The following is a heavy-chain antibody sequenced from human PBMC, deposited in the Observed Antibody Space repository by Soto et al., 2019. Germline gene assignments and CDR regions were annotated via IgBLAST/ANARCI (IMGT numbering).Heavy chain of an antibody. CDR1: GGSISSYY. D-gene: IGHD3-3*01. V-gene: IGHV4-59*01. CDR3: ARVVPYDFWSGYYQKYYYYMDV. CDR2: IYYSGST. Sequence: SETLSLTCTVSGGSISSYYWSWIRQPPGKGLEWIGYIYYSGSTNYNPSLKSRVTISVDTSKNQFSLKLSSVTAADTAVYYCARVVPYDFWSGYYQKYYYYMDVWGKGTTVTVSS. J-gene: IGHJ6*03.